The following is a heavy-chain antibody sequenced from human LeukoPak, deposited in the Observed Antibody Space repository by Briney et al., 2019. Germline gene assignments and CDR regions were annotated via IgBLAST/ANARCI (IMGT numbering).Heavy chain of an antibody. Sequence: SETLSLTCAVYGGSFSGYYWSWIRQPPGKGLEWIGEINHSESTNYNPSLKSRVTISVDTSKNQFSLRLSSVTAADTAVYYCARGVVGARHFDYWGQGTLVTVSS. CDR3: ARGVVGARHFDY. CDR2: INHSEST. J-gene: IGHJ4*02. CDR1: GGSFSGYY. D-gene: IGHD1-26*01. V-gene: IGHV4-34*01.